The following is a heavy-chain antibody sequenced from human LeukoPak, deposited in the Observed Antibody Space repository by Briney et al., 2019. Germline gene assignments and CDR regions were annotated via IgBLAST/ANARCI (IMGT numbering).Heavy chain of an antibody. Sequence: GGSLRLSCAPSGLIFGDYTMCWVRQAPGKGLEWVSLISRDGAVTKYADSVRGRFTVSRDNSKNSRYLQMNSLTTDDTALYYCAKGPTIPTYYPSGSYYETQAQFDVWGQGTLVTVSS. CDR1: GLIFGDYT. J-gene: IGHJ4*02. CDR2: ISRDGAVT. CDR3: AKGPTIPTYYPSGSYYETQAQFDV. D-gene: IGHD3-10*01. V-gene: IGHV3-43*01.